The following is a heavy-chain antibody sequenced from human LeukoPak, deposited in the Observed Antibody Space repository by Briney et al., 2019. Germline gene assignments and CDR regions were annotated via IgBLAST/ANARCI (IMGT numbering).Heavy chain of an antibody. J-gene: IGHJ5*02. Sequence: GGSLRLSCAASGFTFSSYAMSWVRQAPGKGLEWVSTISGSGGSTYYADSVKGRFTISRDNSKNTLYLQMNSLRAEDTAVYYCAKVSLRRFLEWLGGWFDPWGQGTLVTVSS. V-gene: IGHV3-23*01. D-gene: IGHD3-3*01. CDR3: AKVSLRRFLEWLGGWFDP. CDR1: GFTFSSYA. CDR2: ISGSGGST.